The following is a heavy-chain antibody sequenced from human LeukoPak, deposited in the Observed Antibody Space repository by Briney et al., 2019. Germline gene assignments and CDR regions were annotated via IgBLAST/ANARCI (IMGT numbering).Heavy chain of an antibody. CDR2: IYPGDSDT. V-gene: IGHV5-51*01. J-gene: IGHJ3*02. D-gene: IGHD3-22*01. Sequence: GESLKISCKGSGYSFTSYWIGWVRQVPGKGLEWMGIIYPGDSDTRYSPSFQGQVTISADKSISTAYLQWSSLKASDTAMYYCARPKYYYDSSGGLGAFDIWGQGTMVTVSS. CDR1: GYSFTSYW. CDR3: ARPKYYYDSSGGLGAFDI.